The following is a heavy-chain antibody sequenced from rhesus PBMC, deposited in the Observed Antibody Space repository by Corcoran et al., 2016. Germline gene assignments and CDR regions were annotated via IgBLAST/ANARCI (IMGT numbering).Heavy chain of an antibody. J-gene: IGHJ4*01. CDR3: ASGPANFDY. Sequence: QVQLQESGPGLVKPSETLSLTCAVSGGSVGSSNWWSWIRQPPGKGLEWIGYISGSSGSPYYNPSLKSRVTISTDTSKNQFSLRLSSVTAADTAVYYCASGPANFDYWGQGVLVTVSS. V-gene: IGHV4-65*01. CDR1: GGSVGSSNW. CDR2: ISGSSGSP. D-gene: IGHD6-19*01.